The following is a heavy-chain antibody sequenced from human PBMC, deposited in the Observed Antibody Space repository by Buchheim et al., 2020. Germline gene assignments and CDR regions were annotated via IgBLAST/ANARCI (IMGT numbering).Heavy chain of an antibody. Sequence: EVQLVESGGGLVKPGGSLRLSCAASGFTFSSYAMNWVRQAPGKGLEWVSYISSSGSTIYYADSVKGRFTISRDNAKKSLSLQIDSLGAGGTAFYFCARQIAVSGTDWFDPWGQGTL. CDR1: GFTFSSYA. V-gene: IGHV3-48*03. CDR3: ARQIAVSGTDWFDP. CDR2: ISSSGSTI. J-gene: IGHJ5*02. D-gene: IGHD6-19*01.